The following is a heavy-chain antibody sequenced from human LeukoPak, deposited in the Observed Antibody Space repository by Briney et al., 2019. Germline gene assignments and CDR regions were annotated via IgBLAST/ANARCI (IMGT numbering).Heavy chain of an antibody. V-gene: IGHV3-23*01. CDR3: AKDVAARRYYFDY. J-gene: IGHJ4*02. D-gene: IGHD6-6*01. CDR1: GFSFSSYV. CDR2: ISASGDST. Sequence: GGSLRLSCEASGFSFSSYVMSWVRQAPGKGLEWVSTISASGDSTYYADSVKGRFTVSRDNSKNTLFLQMNSPRVEDMAVYYCAKDVAARRYYFDYWGQGTLVTVSS.